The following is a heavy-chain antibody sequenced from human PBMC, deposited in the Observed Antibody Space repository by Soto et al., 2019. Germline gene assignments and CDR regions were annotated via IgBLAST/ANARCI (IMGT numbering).Heavy chain of an antibody. V-gene: IGHV3-23*01. CDR1: GFTFTNYA. D-gene: IGHD4-17*01. Sequence: PGGSLRLSCAASGFTFTNYAMSWVRQAPGKGLEWVSSISGSGDSTYYADSVKGRFTISRDNSKNTLYLQMNSLRAEDTAVFYCAKLYGDYAYFQHWGQGTLVTVSS. J-gene: IGHJ1*01. CDR3: AKLYGDYAYFQH. CDR2: ISGSGDST.